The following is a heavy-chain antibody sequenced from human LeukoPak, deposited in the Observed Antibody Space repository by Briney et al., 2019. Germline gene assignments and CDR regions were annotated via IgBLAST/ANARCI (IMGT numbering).Heavy chain of an antibody. V-gene: IGHV1-46*01. CDR1: GYTFTSYY. J-gene: IGHJ4*02. Sequence: ASVKVSCKASGYTFTSYYMHWVRQAPGQGLEWMGIINPSGGSTSYAQKFQGRVTMTRDTSTSTVYMELSSLRSEDTAVYYCVRVGFESYQLLFGPPHYWGQGTLVTVSS. CDR2: INPSGGST. D-gene: IGHD2-2*01. CDR3: VRVGFESYQLLFGPPHY.